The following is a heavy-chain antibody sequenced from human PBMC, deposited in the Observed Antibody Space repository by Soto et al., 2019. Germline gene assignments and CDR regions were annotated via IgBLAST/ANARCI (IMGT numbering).Heavy chain of an antibody. V-gene: IGHV1-69*01. Sequence: QVQLVQSGAEVKKPGSSVKVACKASGGTFSSYAISWVRQAPGQGLAWMGGIIPIFGTANYAQKFQGRVTITADESTSTAYMELSSLRSEDTAVYYCARGFWSGYVPYNWFDPWGQGTLVTVSS. J-gene: IGHJ5*02. CDR3: ARGFWSGYVPYNWFDP. D-gene: IGHD3-3*01. CDR2: IIPIFGTA. CDR1: GGTFSSYA.